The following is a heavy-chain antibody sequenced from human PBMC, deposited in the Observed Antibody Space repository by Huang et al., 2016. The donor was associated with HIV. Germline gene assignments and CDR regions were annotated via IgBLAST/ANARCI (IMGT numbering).Heavy chain of an antibody. V-gene: IGHV1-18*04. Sequence: QIQLVQSGPEVKQPGASVKVSCKASGYKFHIYEITWVRQTPGQGLEWMGWISADNVRTRFAQKFQDRLTMTPDVSTSTAYLELRSMRLDDTAVYYCARTKGEFDFWGQGALVTVSS. CDR2: ISADNVRT. CDR1: GYKFHIYE. D-gene: IGHD3-16*01. J-gene: IGHJ4*02. CDR3: ARTKGEFDF.